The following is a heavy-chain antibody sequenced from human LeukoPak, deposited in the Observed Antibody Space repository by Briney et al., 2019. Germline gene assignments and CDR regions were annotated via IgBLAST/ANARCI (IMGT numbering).Heavy chain of an antibody. V-gene: IGHV4-34*01. CDR3: AREAPYGNYCGMDV. D-gene: IGHD4-17*01. Sequence: SETLSLTCAVYGGSFSGYYWSWIRQPPGKGLEWIGEINHSGSTNYNPSLKSRVTISVDTSKNQFSLKLSSVTAADTAVYYCAREAPYGNYCGMDVWGQGTTVTVSS. J-gene: IGHJ6*02. CDR2: INHSGST. CDR1: GGSFSGYY.